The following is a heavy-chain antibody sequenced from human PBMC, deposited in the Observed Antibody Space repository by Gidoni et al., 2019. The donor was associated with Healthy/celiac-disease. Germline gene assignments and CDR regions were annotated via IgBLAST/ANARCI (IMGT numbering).Heavy chain of an antibody. Sequence: EVQLVESGGGLVQPGRSLRLSCAASGFTFDGYAMHWVRQAPGKGLEWVSGISWNSGSIGYADSVKGRFTISRDNAKNSLYLQMNSLRAEDTALYYCAKGHRSGWYLLPAFDIWGQGTMVTVSS. J-gene: IGHJ3*02. V-gene: IGHV3-9*01. D-gene: IGHD6-19*01. CDR1: GFTFDGYA. CDR2: ISWNSGSI. CDR3: AKGHRSGWYLLPAFDI.